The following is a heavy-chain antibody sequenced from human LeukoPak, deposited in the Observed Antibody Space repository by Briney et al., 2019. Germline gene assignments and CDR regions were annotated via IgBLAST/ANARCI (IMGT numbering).Heavy chain of an antibody. Sequence: PSETLSLTCAVSGYSISSGYYWGWIRQPPGKGLEWIGIIYHSGSTYYNPSHKSRVTISVDTSKNQFSLKLSSVTAADTAVYYCARPRGDYGFRWFDPWGQGTLVTVSS. CDR2: IYHSGST. D-gene: IGHD4-17*01. CDR3: ARPRGDYGFRWFDP. V-gene: IGHV4-38-2*01. J-gene: IGHJ5*02. CDR1: GYSISSGYY.